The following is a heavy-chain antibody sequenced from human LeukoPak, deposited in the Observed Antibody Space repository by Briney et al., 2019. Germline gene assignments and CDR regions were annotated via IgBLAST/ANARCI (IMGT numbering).Heavy chain of an antibody. CDR2: IKYYGGEK. V-gene: IGHV3-7*01. CDR3: ASALPADHFDF. D-gene: IGHD1-14*01. Sequence: GGSLRLSCALSRFTFSNYWMSCVRRAPERAREWVANIKYYGGEKYYADSVRGRFTISRDNAKSSLYLQMNSLRAEDTAVYYCASALPADHFDFWGQGTLVTVSS. CDR1: RFTFSNYW. J-gene: IGHJ4*02.